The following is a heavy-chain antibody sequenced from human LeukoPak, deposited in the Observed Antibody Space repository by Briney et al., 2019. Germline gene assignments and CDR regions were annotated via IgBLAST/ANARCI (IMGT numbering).Heavy chain of an antibody. CDR3: ASRVQLERPSLGYYYYMDV. V-gene: IGHV1-69*06. CDR1: GGTFSSYA. J-gene: IGHJ6*03. Sequence: SVKVSCKASGGTFSSYAISWVRQAPGQGLEWMGGIIPIFGTANYAQKFQGRVTITADKSTSTAYMELSSLRSEDTAVYYCASRVQLERPSLGYYYYMDVWGKGTTVTISS. CDR2: IIPIFGTA. D-gene: IGHD1-1*01.